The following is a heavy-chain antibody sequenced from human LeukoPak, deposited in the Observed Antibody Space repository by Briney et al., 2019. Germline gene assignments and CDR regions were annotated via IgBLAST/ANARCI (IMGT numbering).Heavy chain of an antibody. D-gene: IGHD4-17*01. V-gene: IGHV4-61*09. CDR3: ARAGYGDSDFDY. CDR2: IHTSGST. CDR1: GASISSTSYC. J-gene: IGHJ4*02. Sequence: SETLSLTCTVSGASISSTSYCWGWIRQPAGKGLEWIGHIHTSGSTNYNPSLKSRVTISVDTSKNQFSLKLSSVTAADTAVYYCARAGYGDSDFDYWGQGTLVTVSS.